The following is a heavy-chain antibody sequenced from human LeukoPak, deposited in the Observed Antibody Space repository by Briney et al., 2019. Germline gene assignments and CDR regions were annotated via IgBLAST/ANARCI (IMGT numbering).Heavy chain of an antibody. D-gene: IGHD6-19*01. CDR2: IYYNGST. J-gene: IGHJ4*02. Sequence: PSETLSLTCTVSGGSISSYYWSWIRQPSGKGLEWIGYIYYNGSTNYNPSLKSRVTISVDTSKNQFSLKLSSVTAADTAVYYCARVVAVAGNFDYWGQGTLVTVSS. CDR3: ARVVAVAGNFDY. CDR1: GGSISSYY. V-gene: IGHV4-59*01.